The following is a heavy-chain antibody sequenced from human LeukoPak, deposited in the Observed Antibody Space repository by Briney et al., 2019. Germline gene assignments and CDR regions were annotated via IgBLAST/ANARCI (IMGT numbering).Heavy chain of an antibody. CDR1: GYTFTGYY. V-gene: IGHV1-2*02. CDR3: ARDQWGGTTIWSEALDY. J-gene: IGHJ4*02. CDR2: INPNSGGT. Sequence: GASVKVSCKASGYTFTGYYMHWVRQAPGQGLEWMGWINPNSGGTNYAQKFQGRVTMTTDTSTSTAYMELRSLRSDDTAVYYCARDQWGGTTIWSEALDYWGQGTLVTVSS. D-gene: IGHD1-7*01.